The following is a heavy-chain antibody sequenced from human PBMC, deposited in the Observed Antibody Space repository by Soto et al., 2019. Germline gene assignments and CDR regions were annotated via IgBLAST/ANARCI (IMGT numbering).Heavy chain of an antibody. Sequence: SETLSLTCTVSGGSISSSSYYWGWIRQPPGKGLEWIGSIYYTGTTKYNPSLKSRVTISVDSSKNQFSLKLDSATAADTAVYYCARLGGYYQAFDSWGQGTLVTVSS. CDR3: ARLGGYYQAFDS. D-gene: IGHD3-22*01. CDR2: IYYTGTT. CDR1: GGSISSSSYY. V-gene: IGHV4-39*07. J-gene: IGHJ4*02.